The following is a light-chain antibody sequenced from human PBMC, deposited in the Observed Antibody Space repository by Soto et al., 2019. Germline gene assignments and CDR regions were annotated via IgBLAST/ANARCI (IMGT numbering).Light chain of an antibody. CDR2: GSS. CDR1: QRMRNSD. Sequence: EIVLTQSPGPLSLSPGERATLSCRASQRMRNSDLAWYQQRPGQAPRLLIYGSSTRATGIPDRFSGSGSGTDFPLTISRLEPEDAAVYYGQLDDRLPQLSFRPGTKVDIK. J-gene: IGKJ3*01. CDR3: QLDDRLPQLS. V-gene: IGKV3-20*01.